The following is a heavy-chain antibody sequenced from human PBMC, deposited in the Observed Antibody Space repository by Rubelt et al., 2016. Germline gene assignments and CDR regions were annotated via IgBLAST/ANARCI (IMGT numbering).Heavy chain of an antibody. V-gene: IGHV7-4-1*02. CDR1: GYTFTSYA. J-gene: IGHJ4*02. D-gene: IGHD6-13*01. CDR2: INTNTGNP. CDR3: ARVIAAAGRDGNYFDY. Sequence: QVQLVQSRSELKKPGASVKVSCKASGYTFTSYAMNWVRQAPGQGLEWMGWINTNTGNPTYAQGLTGRFVFSLDTSVSTAYLQISSLKAEDTAVYYCARVIAAAGRDGNYFDYWGQGTLVTVSS.